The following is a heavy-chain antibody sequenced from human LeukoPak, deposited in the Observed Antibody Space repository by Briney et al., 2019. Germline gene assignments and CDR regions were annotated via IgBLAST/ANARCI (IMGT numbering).Heavy chain of an antibody. V-gene: IGHV4-38-2*02. J-gene: IGHJ4*02. CDR1: GYSISSGYY. CDR2: IYHSGST. D-gene: IGHD2-15*01. Sequence: SETLSLTCTVSGYSISSGYYWGWIRQPPGKGLEWIGSIYHSGSTYYNPSLKSRVTISVDTSKNQFSLKLSSVTAADTAVYYCARKGVRVVAAIGYWGQGTLVTVSS. CDR3: ARKGVRVVAAIGY.